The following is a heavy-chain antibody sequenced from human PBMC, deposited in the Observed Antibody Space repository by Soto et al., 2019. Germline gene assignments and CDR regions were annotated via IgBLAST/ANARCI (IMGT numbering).Heavy chain of an antibody. CDR1: GFTVSSNY. V-gene: IGHV3-53*02. CDR3: ASPRAINSWYAVDY. CDR2: IYSGGTT. J-gene: IGHJ4*02. D-gene: IGHD6-13*01. Sequence: EVQLVETGGGLIQPGGSLRLSCAASGFTVSSNYMSWVRQAPGKGLEWVSTIYSGGTTYYADSVKGRFTISRDNSKNTVYLQMTSLRAEDTAVYYCASPRAINSWYAVDYWGQGTLVTVSS.